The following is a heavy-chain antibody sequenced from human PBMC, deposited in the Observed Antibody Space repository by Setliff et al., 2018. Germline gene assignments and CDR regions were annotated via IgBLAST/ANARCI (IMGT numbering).Heavy chain of an antibody. CDR3: ARGREWLVRVDI. Sequence: ASVKVSCKASGYSFTLYAMHWMRQAPGQRLEWMGWINPNSGGTNYAQKFQGRVTMTRDTSISTAYMELSRLRSDDTAVYYCARGREWLVRVDIWGQGTMVTVSS. J-gene: IGHJ3*02. CDR2: INPNSGGT. D-gene: IGHD6-19*01. V-gene: IGHV1-2*02. CDR1: GYSFTLYA.